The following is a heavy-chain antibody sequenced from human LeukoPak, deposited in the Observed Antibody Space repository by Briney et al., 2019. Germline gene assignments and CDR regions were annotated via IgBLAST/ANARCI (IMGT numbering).Heavy chain of an antibody. CDR1: GGSSSGYY. J-gene: IGHJ4*02. CDR3: AREYGSGLLFYY. Sequence: SETLSLTCAVYGGSSSGYYWSWIRQPPGKGLEWIGEINHSGCTNYNPSLKSRVTISVDTSKNQFSLKLSSVTAADTAVYYCAREYGSGLLFYYWGQGTLVTVSS. V-gene: IGHV4-34*01. CDR2: INHSGCT. D-gene: IGHD2-21*02.